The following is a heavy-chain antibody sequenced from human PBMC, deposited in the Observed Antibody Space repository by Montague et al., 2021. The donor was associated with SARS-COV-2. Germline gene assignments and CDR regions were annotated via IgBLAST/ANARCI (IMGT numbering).Heavy chain of an antibody. D-gene: IGHD3-3*01. CDR3: ARGHIFGPGAWGFEH. J-gene: IGHJ4*02. CDR2: IHYXGYT. V-gene: IGHV4-61*03. CDR1: GGLSNTDPSNSDF. Sequence: SETLSLTCTVSGGLSNTDPSNSDFWSWIRQTPGKELEWIGWIHYXGYTNYNPSLKSRVTISIDTSKRYFSLRLNFLTATDTAVYYCARGHIFGPGAWGFEHWGQGTLVTVAS.